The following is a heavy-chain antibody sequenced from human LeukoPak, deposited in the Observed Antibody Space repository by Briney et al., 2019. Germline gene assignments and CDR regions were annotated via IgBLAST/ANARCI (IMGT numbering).Heavy chain of an antibody. D-gene: IGHD3-22*01. CDR2: IIPILGIA. V-gene: IGHV1-69*04. Sequence: ASVKVPCKASGGTFSSYAISWVRQAPGQGLEWMGRIIPILGIANYAQKFQGRVTITADKSTSTAYMELSSLRSEDTAVYYCARGVLCYYDSSGYRFDYWGQGTLVTVSS. CDR1: GGTFSSYA. CDR3: ARGVLCYYDSSGYRFDY. J-gene: IGHJ4*02.